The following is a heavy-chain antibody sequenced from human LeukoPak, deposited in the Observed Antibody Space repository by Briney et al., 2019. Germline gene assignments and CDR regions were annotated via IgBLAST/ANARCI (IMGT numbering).Heavy chain of an antibody. D-gene: IGHD7-27*01. CDR1: GFIFKNFG. V-gene: IGHV3-30*02. CDR2: IRYDGSRT. J-gene: IGHJ4*02. CDR3: AKDRSWGMKSAEY. Sequence: GGSLSLSCAAAGFIFKNFGMYWVRQAQGKGLDWVAFIRYDGSRTYYTDSVKGRFTISRDNSKNTLYLQMNSLRPEDTAVYFCAKDRSWGMKSAEYWGQGTLVTVSS.